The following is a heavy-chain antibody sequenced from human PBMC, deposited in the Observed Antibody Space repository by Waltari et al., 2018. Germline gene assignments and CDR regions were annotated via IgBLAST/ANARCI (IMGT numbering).Heavy chain of an antibody. D-gene: IGHD1-26*01. J-gene: IGHJ4*02. CDR3: ARLDSRSGSYYFDY. Sequence: PPGKGVEWIGNIYYSGSTYYNPSLKSRVTIYIDTSKNQFSLKLSSVTAADTAVYFCARLDSRSGSYYFDYWGQGTLVTVSS. V-gene: IGHV4-39*01. CDR2: IYYSGST.